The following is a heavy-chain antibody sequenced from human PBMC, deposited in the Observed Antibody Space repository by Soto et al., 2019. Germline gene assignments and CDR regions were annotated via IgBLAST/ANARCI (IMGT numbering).Heavy chain of an antibody. Sequence: GGSLRLSCAASGFTFSTYGMHWVRQAPGKGLEWVSSISSSSSYIYYADSLKGRFTISRDNAKNSLYLQLSSLRAEDTAVYYCARDLGEMYAIWGQGALVTVSS. J-gene: IGHJ4*02. D-gene: IGHD2-8*01. CDR1: GFTFSTYG. V-gene: IGHV3-21*01. CDR2: ISSSSSYI. CDR3: ARDLGEMYAI.